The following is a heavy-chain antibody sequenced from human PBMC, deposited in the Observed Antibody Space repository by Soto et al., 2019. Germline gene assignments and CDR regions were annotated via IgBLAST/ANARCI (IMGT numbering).Heavy chain of an antibody. D-gene: IGHD3-9*01. CDR1: GVTFSSYA. J-gene: IGHJ4*02. Sequence: SVKVSCKASGVTFSSYAISWVRQAPGQGLEWMGGIIPIFGTANYAQKFQGRVTITADESTSTAYMELSSLRSEDTAVYYCAREGGSQPYYDILTGQDGQAFDYWGQGTLVTVSS. CDR3: AREGGSQPYYDILTGQDGQAFDY. V-gene: IGHV1-69*13. CDR2: IIPIFGTA.